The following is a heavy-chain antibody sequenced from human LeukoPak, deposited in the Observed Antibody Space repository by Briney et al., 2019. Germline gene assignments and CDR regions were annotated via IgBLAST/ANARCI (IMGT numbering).Heavy chain of an antibody. Sequence: ASVKVPCKASGYTFSGYYMHWVRQAPGQGLEWMGWIDANSGDTYYAQKFQGRVTMTRDTAISTAYMELSRLRSDDTAVYYCVRDFNYGDYDVAYWGQGTLFTVSS. J-gene: IGHJ4*02. CDR2: IDANSGDT. CDR1: GYTFSGYY. CDR3: VRDFNYGDYDVAY. V-gene: IGHV1-2*02. D-gene: IGHD4-17*01.